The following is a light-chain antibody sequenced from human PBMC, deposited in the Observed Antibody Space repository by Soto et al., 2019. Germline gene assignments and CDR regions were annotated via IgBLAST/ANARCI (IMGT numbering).Light chain of an antibody. CDR3: QSYDSSNVV. CDR1: SGSIASNY. CDR2: EDN. V-gene: IGLV6-57*04. J-gene: IGLJ2*01. Sequence: NFVLTQPHSVSESPGKTVTISCTRSSGSIASNYVQWYQQRPGSAPTTVIYEDNQRPSGVPDRFSGSIDSYSNSASLTISGLKTEDEADYYCQSYDSSNVVFGGGTQLTVL.